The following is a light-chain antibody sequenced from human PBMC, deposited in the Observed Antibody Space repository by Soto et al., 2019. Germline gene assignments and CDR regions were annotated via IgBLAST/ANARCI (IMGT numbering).Light chain of an antibody. Sequence: EIVLTQSPDTLSLSPGEIATLSCRASQSVRSERLAWYQQKPGQAPRILIYGTSSRATGIPDRFSGSGSGTDFTLTISRLEPEDFAVYYCQQYGSSITLGQGTRLEIK. CDR1: QSVRSER. CDR2: GTS. J-gene: IGKJ5*01. CDR3: QQYGSSIT. V-gene: IGKV3-20*01.